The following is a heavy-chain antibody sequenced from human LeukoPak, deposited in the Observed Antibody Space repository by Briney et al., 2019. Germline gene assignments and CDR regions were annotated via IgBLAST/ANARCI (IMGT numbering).Heavy chain of an antibody. CDR2: ISGSGGST. J-gene: IGHJ6*03. Sequence: PGGSLRLSCAASGFTFSSYAMSWVPQAPGKGLEWVSAISGSGGSTYYADSVKGRFTISRDNSKNTLYLQMNSLRAEDTAVYYCAKGDSPTYYYMDVWGKGTTVTVSS. CDR1: GFTFSSYA. V-gene: IGHV3-23*01. CDR3: AKGDSPTYYYMDV. D-gene: IGHD5-24*01.